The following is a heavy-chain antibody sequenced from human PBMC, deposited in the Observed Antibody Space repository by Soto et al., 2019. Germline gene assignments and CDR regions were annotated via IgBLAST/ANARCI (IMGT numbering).Heavy chain of an antibody. CDR1: GGAXSSDA. J-gene: IGHJ6*02. CDR2: IIPIFGTA. V-gene: IGHV1-69*06. CDR3: DRGRIPYCSSTSCHDYYYYGMDV. Sequence: SXKVYFKASGGAXSSDAMGGVRQAPGQGLEWRGRIIPIFGTANYAQKLQGRVTITADKSTSTAYMELSSMRSEDTAVYYCDRGRIPYCSSTSCHDYYYYGMDVWRQRNTVTVS. D-gene: IGHD2-2*01.